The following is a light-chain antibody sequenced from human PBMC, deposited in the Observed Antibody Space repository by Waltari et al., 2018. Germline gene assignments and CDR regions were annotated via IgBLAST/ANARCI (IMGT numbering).Light chain of an antibody. CDR3: SSYTSTSTLV. J-gene: IGLJ1*01. V-gene: IGLV2-14*03. CDR2: DVS. CDR1: SSDVGGYDY. Sequence: QSALTQPASVSGSPGQSITISCTGTSSDVGGYDYVSWYQHHPGQAPQPLIFDVSHLPSGLSPRFSGSKSGNTSSQTRSGLQAEDEADYSCSSYTSTSTLVFGSGTKVTVL.